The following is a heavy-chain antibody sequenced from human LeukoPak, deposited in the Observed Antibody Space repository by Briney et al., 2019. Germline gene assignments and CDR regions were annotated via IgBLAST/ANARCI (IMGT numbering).Heavy chain of an antibody. V-gene: IGHV3-7*01. CDR3: ARAGQAGTVDY. D-gene: IGHD1-7*01. CDR1: GFTFSIYW. Sequence: GGSLRLSCAASGFTFSIYWMSWVRQAPRKGLEWVDNINQGGSESYYVDSVTGRFTISRDNAENSLYLQLKSLRVEDTAVYYCARAGQAGTVDYWGQGTLVTVSS. J-gene: IGHJ4*02. CDR2: INQGGSES.